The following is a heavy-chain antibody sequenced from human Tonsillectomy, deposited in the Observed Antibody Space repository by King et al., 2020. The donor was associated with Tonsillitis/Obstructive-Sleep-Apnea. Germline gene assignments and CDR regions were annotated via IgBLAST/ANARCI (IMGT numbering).Heavy chain of an antibody. CDR2: IDPEDSYT. CDR1: GYNFNYYW. J-gene: IGHJ5*01. CDR3: ARRWGAYRRNWFDS. Sequence: VQLVESGAEVKEPGESLRISCAASGYNFNYYWITWVRQKPGKGLEWMGRIDPEDSYTNYDPSFQGHVIMSVDKSINTAYLQWSTLKASDTATYYCARRWGAYRRNWFDSWGQGTLVTVSS. V-gene: IGHV5-10-1*01. D-gene: IGHD3-16*02.